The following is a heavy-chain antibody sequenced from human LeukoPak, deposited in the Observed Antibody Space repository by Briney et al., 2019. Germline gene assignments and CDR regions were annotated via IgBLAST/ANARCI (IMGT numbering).Heavy chain of an antibody. J-gene: IGHJ4*02. CDR3: ARNFVIAIAGTGIDY. CDR2: ISSSSSYI. V-gene: IGHV3-21*01. Sequence: GGSLRLSCAASGFTFSSYSMNWVSQAPGKGLEWVSSISSSSSYIYYADSVKGRFTVSRDNANNSLFLQMNNLRAEETAVYYCARNFVIAIAGTGIDYWGQGTLVTVSS. D-gene: IGHD2/OR15-2a*01. CDR1: GFTFSSYS.